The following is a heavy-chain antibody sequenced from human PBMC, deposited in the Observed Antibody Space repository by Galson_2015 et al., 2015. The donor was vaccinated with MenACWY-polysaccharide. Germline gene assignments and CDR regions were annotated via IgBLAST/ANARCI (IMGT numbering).Heavy chain of an antibody. CDR1: GFTFSSSS. CDR2: ISSSSSNI. D-gene: IGHD6-6*01. CDR3: ARGGAARPDY. V-gene: IGHV3-48*04. Sequence: SLRLSCAASGFTFSSSSINWVRQAPGKGLEWVSYISSSSSNIYYADSVRGRFTISRDNAKNSVYLQMNSLRVEDTAVYYCARGGAARPDYWGQGTLVTVSS. J-gene: IGHJ4*02.